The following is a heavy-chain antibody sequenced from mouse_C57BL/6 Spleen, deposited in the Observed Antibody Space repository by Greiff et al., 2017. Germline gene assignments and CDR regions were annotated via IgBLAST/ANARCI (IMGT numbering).Heavy chain of an antibody. D-gene: IGHD2-3*01. Sequence: VQLQQSGPELVKPGASVKISCKASGYAFSSSWMNWVKQRPGKGLEWIGRIYPGDGDTNYNGKFKGKATLTADKSSSTAYMQLSSLTSEDSAVYFCADGYYQFAYWGQGTLVTVSA. CDR1: GYAFSSSW. CDR3: ADGYYQFAY. J-gene: IGHJ3*01. CDR2: IYPGDGDT. V-gene: IGHV1-82*01.